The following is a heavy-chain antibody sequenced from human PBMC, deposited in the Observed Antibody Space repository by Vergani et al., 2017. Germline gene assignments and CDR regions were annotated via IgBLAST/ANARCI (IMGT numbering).Heavy chain of an antibody. J-gene: IGHJ6*03. V-gene: IGHV3-15*01. CDR3: TTDHYYYYYMDV. Sequence: EVQLLESGGGLVRPGGSLRLSCAASGFTFNNAWMSWVRQAPGKGLEWVGRIKSKIDGGTTDYAAPVKGRFTISRDDSKNTLYLQMNSLKTEDTAVYYCTTDHYYYYYMDVWGKGTTVTVSS. CDR2: IKSKIDGGTT. CDR1: GFTFNNAW.